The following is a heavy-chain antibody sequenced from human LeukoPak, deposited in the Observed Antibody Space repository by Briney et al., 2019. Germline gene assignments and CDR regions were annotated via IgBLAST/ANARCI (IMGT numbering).Heavy chain of an antibody. D-gene: IGHD4-17*01. J-gene: IGHJ5*02. CDR1: GFIFSDYA. CDR3: AKGARGDTVTSIVGLNWFDP. V-gene: IGHV3-23*01. CDR2: ISDSGGNT. Sequence: PGGSLRLSCAASGFIFSDYAMSWVRQAPGKGLEWVLSISDSGGNTYYADSVKGRFSISRDNSKNTLYLQMNSLRADDTAVYYCAKGARGDTVTSIVGLNWFDPWGQGTLVTVSS.